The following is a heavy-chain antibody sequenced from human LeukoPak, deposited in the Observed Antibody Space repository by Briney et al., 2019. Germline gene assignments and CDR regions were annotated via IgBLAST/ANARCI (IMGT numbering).Heavy chain of an antibody. J-gene: IGHJ4*02. Sequence: ASGTVSCKSFVYTFTGYYMHWGRQAPGRGREWRLWIYLNRGGTNYAHKFQGRVTMTRDTSINKAYMQLSRLRSDDAAVYYCARLGSDYDFWRVYQPHNYWGQGTLVTVSS. V-gene: IGHV1-2*07. CDR2: IYLNRGGT. CDR1: VYTFTGYY. D-gene: IGHD3-3*01. CDR3: ARLGSDYDFWRVYQPHNY.